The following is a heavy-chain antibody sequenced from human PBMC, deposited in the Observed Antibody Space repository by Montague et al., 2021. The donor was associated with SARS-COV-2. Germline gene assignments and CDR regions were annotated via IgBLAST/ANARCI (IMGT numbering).Heavy chain of an antibody. J-gene: IGHJ6*02. CDR2: INHGGRT. CDR1: GGSFSGYY. Sequence: SETLSLTCAVYGGSFSGYYWTWIRQPPGKGMELIGDINHGGRTNNNPSLKSRVTISADTSKNQFHLRVNSGTAADTAVYFFARGIRGVIILYDYYLMDVWGQGTTVSVSS. D-gene: IGHD3-10*01. CDR3: ARGIRGVIILYDYYLMDV. V-gene: IGHV4-34*01.